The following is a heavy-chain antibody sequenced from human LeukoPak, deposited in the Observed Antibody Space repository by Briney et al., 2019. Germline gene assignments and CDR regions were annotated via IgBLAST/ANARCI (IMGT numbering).Heavy chain of an antibody. CDR1: GFTFSSFS. Sequence: PGGSLRLSCAASGFTFSSFSMNWVRQAPGKGLEWVSSITTSGYIYYADSVKGRFTISRDNAKNLLYLQMNSLRAEDTAVYYCARGGYLITFGGVDCWGQGTLVTVSS. CDR2: ITTSGYI. CDR3: ARGGYLITFGGVDC. V-gene: IGHV3-21*01. J-gene: IGHJ4*02. D-gene: IGHD3-16*01.